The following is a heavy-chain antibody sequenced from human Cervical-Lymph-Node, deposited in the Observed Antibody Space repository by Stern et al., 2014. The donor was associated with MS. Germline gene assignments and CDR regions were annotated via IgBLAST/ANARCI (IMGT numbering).Heavy chain of an antibody. CDR1: GGSISSYY. CDR2: IYHIKGT. D-gene: IGHD4-11*01. CDR3: ARHLDYNTRLQIFDN. J-gene: IGHJ4*02. Sequence: VQLVESGPGLVKPSETLSLTCTVSGGSISSYYWSWIRQPPGKGLEWIGYIYHIKGTMYNPSLRRRVTISLDTSKNQVSLNLTSVSAADTAVYYCARHLDYNTRLQIFDNWGQGTLVTVST. V-gene: IGHV4-59*08.